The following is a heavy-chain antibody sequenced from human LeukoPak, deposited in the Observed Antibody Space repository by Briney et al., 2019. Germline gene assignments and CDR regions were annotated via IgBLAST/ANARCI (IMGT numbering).Heavy chain of an antibody. D-gene: IGHD3-22*01. CDR2: MYDSGRT. J-gene: IGHJ4*02. V-gene: IGHV4-38-2*02. CDR3: VRDSSGYYPIFDY. Sequence: SETLSLTCTVFGYSISSGYYWGWIRQPPGKGLEWIGSMYDSGRTYYSPSLKSRVTISVDTSKNKFSLKLSSVTAADTAVYYCVRDSSGYYPIFDYWGQGTLVTVSS. CDR1: GYSISSGYY.